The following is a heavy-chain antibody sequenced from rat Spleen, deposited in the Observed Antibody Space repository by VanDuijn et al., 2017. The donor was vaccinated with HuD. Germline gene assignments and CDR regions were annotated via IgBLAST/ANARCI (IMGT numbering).Heavy chain of an antibody. CDR3: ARPNYPGFNYFDY. V-gene: IGHV5-31*01. CDR2: ITNSAGST. Sequence: EVQLVESGGGLVQPGRSLKLSCEASGFTFKNYWMTWIRQAPGKGLEWVASITNSAGSTYYPDSVKGRFTISRDTAENTLYLQMGSLRSEDTATYYCARPNYPGFNYFDYWGQGVMVTVSS. CDR1: GFTFKNYW. D-gene: IGHD1-4*01. J-gene: IGHJ2*01.